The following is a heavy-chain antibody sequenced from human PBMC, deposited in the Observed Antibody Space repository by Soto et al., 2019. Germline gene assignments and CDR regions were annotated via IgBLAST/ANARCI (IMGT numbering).Heavy chain of an antibody. J-gene: IGHJ6*02. Sequence: GASVKVSCKASGGILTDDYIHCVREAPGHRLEWMGWVNPYSGATKFAQNCHRRVTITKDTSMNTAYMDLTRLRSDDTAVYYCARLYSSGGRYGMDVWGQGTTVTVSS. CDR3: ARLYSSGGRYGMDV. V-gene: IGHV1-2*02. CDR1: GGILTDDY. CDR2: VNPYSGAT. D-gene: IGHD5-18*01.